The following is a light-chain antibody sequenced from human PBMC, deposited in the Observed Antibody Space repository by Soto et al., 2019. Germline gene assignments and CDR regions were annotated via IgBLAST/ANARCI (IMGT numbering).Light chain of an antibody. V-gene: IGKV3-20*01. CDR2: GAS. CDR3: QQYDSSPVT. J-gene: IGKJ1*01. Sequence: EIVLTQSPGTLSLSPGERATLSCRASQTVSSSYLAWYQQKPGQAPRLLIYGASSRATGIPDRFSGSGSGTDFTLPISRLEPEDFAVYYCQQYDSSPVTFAQGTKVEIK. CDR1: QTVSSSY.